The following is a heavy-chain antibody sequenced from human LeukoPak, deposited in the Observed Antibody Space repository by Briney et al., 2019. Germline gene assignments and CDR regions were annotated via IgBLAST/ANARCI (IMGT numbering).Heavy chain of an antibody. Sequence: SQTLSLTCAISGDSVSSNSAAWNRIRQSPSRGLEWLGRTYYRSKWYNDYAVSVKSRITINPDTSKNQFSLQLNSVTPEDTAVYYCARGYSSSWYLLHPTLWFDPWGQGTLVTVSS. CDR2: TYYRSKWYN. V-gene: IGHV6-1*01. CDR3: ARGYSSSWYLLHPTLWFDP. J-gene: IGHJ5*02. CDR1: GDSVSSNSAA. D-gene: IGHD6-13*01.